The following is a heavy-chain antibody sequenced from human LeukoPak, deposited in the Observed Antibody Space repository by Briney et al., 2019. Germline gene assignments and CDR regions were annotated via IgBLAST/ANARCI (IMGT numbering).Heavy chain of an antibody. CDR3: ARDRYGDGFAHFDY. CDR1: GYTFTSYA. V-gene: IGHV1-2*02. Sequence: ASVKVSCKASGYTFTSYAMHWVRQAPGQGLEWMGWITPSGGTNYPQKFQGRVAITRDTSITTAYMDLSRLTSDDTAVYYCARDRYGDGFAHFDYWGQGALVTVSS. D-gene: IGHD5-24*01. CDR2: ITPSGGT. J-gene: IGHJ4*02.